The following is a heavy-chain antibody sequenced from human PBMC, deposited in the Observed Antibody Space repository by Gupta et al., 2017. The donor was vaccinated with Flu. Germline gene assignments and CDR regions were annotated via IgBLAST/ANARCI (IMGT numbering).Heavy chain of an antibody. D-gene: IGHD4-17*01. Sequence: QLQLQESGPGLVKPSETLSLTCTVSGGSISSSTYYWGWIRQPPGKGLEWIGSIYYSGSTYYNPSLKSRVTISIDTSKNKFSLKLTSVTAADTAVYYCARQGRLAYNWFDPWGQGTLVTVSS. J-gene: IGHJ5*02. V-gene: IGHV4-39*01. CDR2: IYYSGST. CDR1: GGSISSSTYY. CDR3: ARQGRLAYNWFDP.